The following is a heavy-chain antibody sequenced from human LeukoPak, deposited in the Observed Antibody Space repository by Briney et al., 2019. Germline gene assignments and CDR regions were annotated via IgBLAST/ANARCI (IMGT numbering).Heavy chain of an antibody. CDR3: ARVLSSYSGSYSNPSYFYY. CDR1: GGSISTSSYY. CDR2: IYYSGST. V-gene: IGHV4-39*07. J-gene: IGHJ4*02. D-gene: IGHD1-26*01. Sequence: SETLSLTCTVSGGSISTSSYYWGWIRQPPGKGRGWVGGIYYSGSTYYTPYLKSRVTISVDTSKNQFSLKLSSVTAADTAVYYCARVLSSYSGSYSNPSYFYYWGQGTLVTVS.